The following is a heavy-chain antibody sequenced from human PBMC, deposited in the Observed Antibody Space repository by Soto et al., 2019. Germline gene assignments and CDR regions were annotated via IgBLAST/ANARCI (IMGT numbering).Heavy chain of an antibody. CDR1: GYTFTSYG. CDR3: ARAAGVSGELYY. V-gene: IGHV1-18*01. J-gene: IGHJ4*02. D-gene: IGHD3-16*01. CDR2: VSAYNGNT. Sequence: QVQRVQSGAEVKKPGASVKVSCKASGYTFTSYGISWARQAPGQGLEWMGWVSAYNGNTNYAQKLQGRVTMTTDTSSSPAYMDLRSPRSDDTAVQCCARAAGVSGELYYWGQGTLGTVSS.